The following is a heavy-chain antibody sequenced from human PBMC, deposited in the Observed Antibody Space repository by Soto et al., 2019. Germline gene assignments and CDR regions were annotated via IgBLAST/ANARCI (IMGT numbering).Heavy chain of an antibody. D-gene: IGHD6-19*01. CDR1: GFTFSNSA. CDR3: ASDRVVAGIGAIDY. CDR2: ISYDGNNK. Sequence: QVQLVESGGGVVQPGRSLRLSCAASGFTFSNSAMHWARQAPGKGLEWVAVISYDGNNKYYADSVKGRFTISRDNSMNTLYLQMNSLRPEDTAVYYCASDRVVAGIGAIDYWGQGTLVTVSS. J-gene: IGHJ4*02. V-gene: IGHV3-30-3*01.